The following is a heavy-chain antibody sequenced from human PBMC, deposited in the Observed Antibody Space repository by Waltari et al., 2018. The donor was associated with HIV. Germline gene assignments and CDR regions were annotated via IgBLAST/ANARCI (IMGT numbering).Heavy chain of an antibody. J-gene: IGHJ4*02. V-gene: IGHV3-48*03. CDR1: GFPFSSYE. Sequence: EVQLVEFGGGLVQPGGSLRLSCAASGFPFSSYEMNWVRQAPGKGLEWVSYISSSGGTIYYADAVKGRFTISRDNAKRTLYLQMNSLRAEDTAVYYCAREKAVVADYWGQGTLVTVS. D-gene: IGHD2-15*01. CDR3: AREKAVVADY. CDR2: ISSSGGTI.